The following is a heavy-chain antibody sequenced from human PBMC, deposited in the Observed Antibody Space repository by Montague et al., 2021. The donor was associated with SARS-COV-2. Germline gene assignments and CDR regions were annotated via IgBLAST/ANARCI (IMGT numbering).Heavy chain of an antibody. Sequence: SETLSLTCTVSVGSISNYYWRWIRQPPGKGQEWIWFVYYSVRTNYNPSLKSRVTISVDTSKSQFSLKLSSVTAADTAVYYCARVQRGYYYGLGVSAHFDYWAQGTLVTVSS. V-gene: IGHV4-59*01. D-gene: IGHD3-10*01. CDR1: VGSISNYY. CDR3: ARVQRGYYYGLGVSAHFDY. CDR2: VYYSVRT. J-gene: IGHJ4*02.